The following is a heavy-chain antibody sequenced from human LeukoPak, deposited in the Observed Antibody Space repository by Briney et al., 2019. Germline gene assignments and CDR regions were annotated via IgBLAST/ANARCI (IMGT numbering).Heavy chain of an antibody. CDR1: GGSFSGYY. Sequence: PSETLSLTCAVYGGSFSGYYWSWIRQPPGKGLEWIGEINHSGSTNYNPSLKSRVTISVDTSKNQFSLRLSSVTAADTAAYYCARGPTTVTTEYFDYWGQGTLVTVSS. D-gene: IGHD4-17*01. J-gene: IGHJ4*02. CDR2: INHSGST. V-gene: IGHV4-34*01. CDR3: ARGPTTVTTEYFDY.